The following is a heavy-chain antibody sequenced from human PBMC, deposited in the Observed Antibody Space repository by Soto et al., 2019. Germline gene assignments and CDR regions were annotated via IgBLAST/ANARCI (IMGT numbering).Heavy chain of an antibody. CDR2: IYYTGST. Sequence: SETLSLTCNVSGGSTRSLTYFWGWIRQPPGKALEWMGSIYYTGSTYHNPSLKRRLTISVDTSKNQFSLRLSSVTAADTAVYYCARQRGYCSGGSCYRYWYFDLWGRGTLVTVSS. J-gene: IGHJ2*01. V-gene: IGHV4-39*01. CDR3: ARQRGYCSGGSCYRYWYFDL. D-gene: IGHD2-15*01. CDR1: GGSTRSLTYF.